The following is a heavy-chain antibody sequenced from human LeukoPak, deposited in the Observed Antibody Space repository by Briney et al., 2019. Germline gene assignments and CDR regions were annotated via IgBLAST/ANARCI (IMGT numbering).Heavy chain of an antibody. CDR2: IDYSGST. CDR1: GDSMRNFY. V-gene: IGHV4-59*12. J-gene: IGHJ4*02. Sequence: SETLSLTCSVSGDSMRNFYWSWIRQPPGKGLEWIGYIDYSGSTSYNPSLKSRVTISVDTSKNQFSLKLSSVTAADTAVYYCARGPGNTHWGQGTLVTVSS. CDR3: ARGPGNTH.